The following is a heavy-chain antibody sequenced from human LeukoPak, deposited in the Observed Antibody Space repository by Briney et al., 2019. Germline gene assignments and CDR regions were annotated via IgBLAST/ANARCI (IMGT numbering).Heavy chain of an antibody. D-gene: IGHD1-26*01. J-gene: IGHJ4*02. CDR1: GHTLTELY. CDR3: ARVARATADY. Sequence: GASVKVSCKVSGHTLTELYMHWVRQAPGKGLEWMGWISAYNGNTNYAQKLQGRVTMTTDTSTSTAYMELRSLRSDDTAVYYCARVARATADYWGQGTLVTVSS. CDR2: ISAYNGNT. V-gene: IGHV1-18*01.